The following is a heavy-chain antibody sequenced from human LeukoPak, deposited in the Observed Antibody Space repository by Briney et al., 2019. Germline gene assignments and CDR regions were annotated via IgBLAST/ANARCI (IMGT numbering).Heavy chain of an antibody. Sequence: ASVKVSCKASGGTFSSYAISWVRHAPGQGLEWMGRIIPIFGTANYAQKFQGRVTINTDESTSTAYMELSSLRSEYTAVYYCARVVPAATSTWYFDYWGQGTLVTVSS. J-gene: IGHJ4*02. CDR2: IIPIFGTA. D-gene: IGHD2-2*01. CDR3: ARVVPAATSTWYFDY. V-gene: IGHV1-69*05. CDR1: GGTFSSYA.